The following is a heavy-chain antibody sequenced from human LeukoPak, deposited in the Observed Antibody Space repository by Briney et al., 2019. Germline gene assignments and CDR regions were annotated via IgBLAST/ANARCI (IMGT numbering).Heavy chain of an antibody. J-gene: IGHJ6*02. D-gene: IGHD6-19*01. Sequence: TGGSLRLSCAASGFTLSSFAMSWVRQAPGKGLEWVSAISGSDDSTYYADSVKGRFTISRDNSKNTLYLQMNSLRAEDTAVYYCARDLKGSAYYYGMDVWGQGTTVTV. V-gene: IGHV3-23*01. CDR2: ISGSDDST. CDR1: GFTLSSFA. CDR3: ARDLKGSAYYYGMDV.